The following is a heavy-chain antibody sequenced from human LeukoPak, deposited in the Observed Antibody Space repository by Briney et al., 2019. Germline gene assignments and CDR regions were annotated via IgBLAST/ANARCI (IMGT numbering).Heavy chain of an antibody. CDR3: ARGPPHLRGVTFFDY. J-gene: IGHJ4*02. V-gene: IGHV1-18*01. CDR2: ISAYNGNT. D-gene: IGHD3-10*01. Sequence: GASVKVSCKASGYTFTSYGISWVRQAPGQGLEWMGWISAYNGNTNYAQKLQDRVTMTTDTSTSTAYMELRSLRSEDTAVYYCARGPPHLRGVTFFDYWGQGTLVTVSS. CDR1: GYTFTSYG.